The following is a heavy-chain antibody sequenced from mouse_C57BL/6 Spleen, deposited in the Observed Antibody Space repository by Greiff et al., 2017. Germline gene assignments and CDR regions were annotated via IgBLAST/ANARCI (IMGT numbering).Heavy chain of an antibody. CDR1: GYSITSGYD. Sequence: EVQGVESGPGMVKPSQSLSLTCTVTGYSITSGYDWHWIRHFPGNKLEWMGYISYSGSTNYNPSLKSRISITHDTSKNHFFLKLNSVTTEDTATYYCARGGTTVVAPDYWGQGTTLTVSS. V-gene: IGHV3-1*01. D-gene: IGHD1-1*01. CDR2: ISYSGST. J-gene: IGHJ2*01. CDR3: ARGGTTVVAPDY.